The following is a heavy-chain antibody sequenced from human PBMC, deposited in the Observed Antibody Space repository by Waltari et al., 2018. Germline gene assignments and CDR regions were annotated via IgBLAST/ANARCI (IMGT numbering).Heavy chain of an antibody. CDR1: GFTFSSYA. CDR2: ISYDGSNK. V-gene: IGHV3-30*07. D-gene: IGHD1-26*01. CDR3: ARSRGIKVGATNGMDV. Sequence: QVQLVESGGGVVQPGRSLRLSCAASGFTFSSYAMHWVRQAPGKGLEWVAVISYDGSNKYYVDSVKGRFTISRDNAKNSLYLQMNSLRAEDTAVYYCARSRGIKVGATNGMDVWGQGTTVTVSS. J-gene: IGHJ6*02.